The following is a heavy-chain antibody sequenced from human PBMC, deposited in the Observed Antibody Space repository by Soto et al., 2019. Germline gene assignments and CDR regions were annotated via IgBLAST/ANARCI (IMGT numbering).Heavy chain of an antibody. Sequence: GESLKSSGNGSGYSFTSYWISWVRQMPWKGLEWMGIIYPGDSDTRYSPSFQGQVTISADKSISTAYLQWSSLKASDTAMYYCARHPGCTNGVCGDDGMDVWGQGTTVTVSS. CDR3: ARHPGCTNGVCGDDGMDV. CDR1: GYSFTSYW. V-gene: IGHV5-51*01. D-gene: IGHD2-8*01. CDR2: IYPGDSDT. J-gene: IGHJ6*02.